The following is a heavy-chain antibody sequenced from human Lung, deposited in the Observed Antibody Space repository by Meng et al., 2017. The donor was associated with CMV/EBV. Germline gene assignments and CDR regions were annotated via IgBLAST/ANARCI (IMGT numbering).Heavy chain of an antibody. D-gene: IGHD3-22*01. Sequence: AXVXVSXXASGYTFTSYGISWVRQAPGQGLEWMGWISAYNGNTNYAQNLQGRVTMTTDTSTSTAYMELRSLGSDDTAVYYCARGIPDYYDTSGYYDSPDYWGQGTXVTVSS. CDR2: ISAYNGNT. J-gene: IGHJ4*02. CDR1: GYTFTSYG. CDR3: ARGIPDYYDTSGYYDSPDY. V-gene: IGHV1-18*01.